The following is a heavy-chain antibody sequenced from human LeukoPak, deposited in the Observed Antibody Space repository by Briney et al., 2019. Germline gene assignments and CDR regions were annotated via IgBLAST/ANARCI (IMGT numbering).Heavy chain of an antibody. J-gene: IGHJ3*02. CDR1: GFTFSDYY. CDR2: ISTSGGTI. V-gene: IGHV3-11*01. CDR3: ARSASSGYHI. D-gene: IGHD3-22*01. Sequence: PGGPLRLSCAASGFTFSDYYMSWIRQAPGKGLEWVSYISTSGGTIYYADSVKGRFTISRDNAKNSLYLQLNSLRAEDTAMYYCARSASSGYHIWGQGTMVTVSS.